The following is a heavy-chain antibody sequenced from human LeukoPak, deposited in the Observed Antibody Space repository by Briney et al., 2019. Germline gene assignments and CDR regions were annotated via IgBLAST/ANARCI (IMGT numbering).Heavy chain of an antibody. CDR1: GFTFSSYS. J-gene: IGHJ4*02. V-gene: IGHV3-21*01. Sequence: KPGGSQRLSCAASGFTFSSYSMNWVRQAPGKGLEWVSSIRSSSSYIYYADSVKGRFTISRDNAKNSLYLQMNSLRAEDTAVYYCARVSSSSADYWGQGTLLTVSS. D-gene: IGHD6-13*01. CDR3: ARVSSSSADY. CDR2: IRSSSSYI.